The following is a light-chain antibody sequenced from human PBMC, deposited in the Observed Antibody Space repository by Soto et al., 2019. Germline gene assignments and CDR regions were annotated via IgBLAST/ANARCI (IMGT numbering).Light chain of an antibody. CDR2: SYD. J-gene: IGLJ1*01. CDR3: AAWDASLNGYV. CDR1: SSNIGGNT. V-gene: IGLV1-44*01. Sequence: QSVLTQPPSASGTPGQRVTISCSTSSSNIGGNTVNWYQQVPGTAPKLLIYSYDQRPSGAPDRFSGSKSGTSASLAISGLQSEDEADYYCAAWDASLNGYVFGTGTKLTVL.